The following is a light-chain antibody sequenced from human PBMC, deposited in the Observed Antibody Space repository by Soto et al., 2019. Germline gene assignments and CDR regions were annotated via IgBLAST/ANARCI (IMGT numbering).Light chain of an antibody. CDR3: LQDYNYPRT. CDR1: QGIRND. V-gene: IGKV1-6*01. Sequence: AIQMTQSPSSLSASVGDRVTITCRASQGIRNDLGWYQQRPGKAPKLLIYATSNLQSGVPSRFSGSGSGTDFTLTISSLQPEDFATYYCLQDYNYPRTFGQGTKVEIQ. J-gene: IGKJ1*01. CDR2: ATS.